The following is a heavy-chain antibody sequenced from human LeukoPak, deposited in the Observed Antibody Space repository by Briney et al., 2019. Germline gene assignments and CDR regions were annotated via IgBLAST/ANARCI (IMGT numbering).Heavy chain of an antibody. J-gene: IGHJ5*02. D-gene: IGHD3-10*01. V-gene: IGHV1-2*02. CDR2: MNANSGDA. CDR1: GYIFTAHY. Sequence: ASVKVSCKTSGYIFTAHYMHWVRQAPGQGLEWMGWMNANSGDATYAQKFQGRVTMTRDTSISTAYMELSSLTSDDTAGYYCARPGNWWFDPWGQGTLVTVSS. CDR3: ARPGNWWFDP.